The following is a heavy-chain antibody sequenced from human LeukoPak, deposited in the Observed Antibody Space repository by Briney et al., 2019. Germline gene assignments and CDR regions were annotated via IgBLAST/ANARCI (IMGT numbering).Heavy chain of an antibody. CDR2: IRSKANNYAT. CDR1: GFTFSGSA. V-gene: IGHV3-73*01. D-gene: IGHD3-9*01. Sequence: GGSLRLSCAASGFTFSGSAMHWVRQASGKGLEWVGRIRSKANNYATAYAASVKGRFTISRDDSKNTLYLQMNSLKTEDTAVYYCSAPPKPTYYDILTGYYYYYYYMDVWGKGTTVTVSS. J-gene: IGHJ6*03. CDR3: SAPPKPTYYDILTGYYYYYYYMDV.